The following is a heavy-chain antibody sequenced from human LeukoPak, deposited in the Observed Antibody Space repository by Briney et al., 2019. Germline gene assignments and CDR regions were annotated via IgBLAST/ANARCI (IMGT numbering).Heavy chain of an antibody. J-gene: IGHJ4*02. V-gene: IGHV3-30*02. Sequence: GGSLRLSCAASGFTFSSYGMHWVRQAPGKGLEWVAFIRYDGSNKYYVDSVKGRFTISRDNSKNTLYLQMNSLRAEDTAVYYCATRVRRDGYNFGVYFDYWGQGTLVTVSS. CDR1: GFTFSSYG. CDR2: IRYDGSNK. D-gene: IGHD5-24*01. CDR3: ATRVRRDGYNFGVYFDY.